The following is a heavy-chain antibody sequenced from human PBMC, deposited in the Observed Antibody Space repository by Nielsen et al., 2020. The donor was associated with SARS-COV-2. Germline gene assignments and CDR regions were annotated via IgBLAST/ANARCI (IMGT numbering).Heavy chain of an antibody. CDR1: GYTFTSYG. CDR2: ISAYNGNT. J-gene: IGHJ6*02. V-gene: IGHV1-18*01. D-gene: IGHD3-10*01. CDR3: ARMNYYGSGSILTKMDV. Sequence: ASVKVSCKASGYTFTSYGISWVRQAPGQGLEWMGWISAYNGNTNYAQKLQGRVTMTTDTSTSTAYMELRSLRSDDTAVYYCARMNYYGSGSILTKMDVWGQGTTVTVSS.